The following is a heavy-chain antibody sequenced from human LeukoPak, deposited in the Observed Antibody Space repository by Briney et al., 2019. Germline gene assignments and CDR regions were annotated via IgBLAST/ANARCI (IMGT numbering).Heavy chain of an antibody. CDR3: ARDLVDTAIGTLDY. Sequence: GRSLRLSCAASGFTFSSYGMHWVRQAPSKGLEWVAVIWYDGSNKYYADSVKGRFTISRDNSKNTLYLQMNSLRAEDTAVYYCARDLVDTAIGTLDYWGQGTLVTVSS. CDR2: IWYDGSNK. V-gene: IGHV3-33*01. CDR1: GFTFSSYG. D-gene: IGHD5-18*01. J-gene: IGHJ4*02.